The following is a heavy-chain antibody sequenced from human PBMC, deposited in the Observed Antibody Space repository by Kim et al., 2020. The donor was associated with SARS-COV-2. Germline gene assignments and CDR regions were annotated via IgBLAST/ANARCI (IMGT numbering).Heavy chain of an antibody. CDR3: ASHYGSGRYYYYYYGMDV. CDR2: MYPNSGNT. D-gene: IGHD3-10*01. J-gene: IGHJ6*02. V-gene: IGHV1-8*01. CDR1: GYTFTSYD. Sequence: ASVKVSCKASGYTFTSYDINWVRQATGQGLEWMGWMYPNSGNTGYAQKFQGRVTMTRNTSISTAYMELSSLRSEDTAVYYCASHYGSGRYYYYYYGMDVWGQGTTVTVS.